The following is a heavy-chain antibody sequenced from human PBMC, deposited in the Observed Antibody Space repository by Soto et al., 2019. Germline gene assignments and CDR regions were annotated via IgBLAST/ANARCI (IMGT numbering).Heavy chain of an antibody. CDR1: GGTFSSYA. D-gene: IGHD3-22*01. Sequence: GASVKVSCKASGGTFSSYAISWVRQAPGQGLEWMGGIIPIFGTANYAQKFQGRVTITADKSTSRAYMELSSLRSEDTAVYYCARALSQYSSGYPPYFQLWGQGTLVTVSS. V-gene: IGHV1-69*06. CDR2: IIPIFGTA. J-gene: IGHJ1*01. CDR3: ARALSQYSSGYPPYFQL.